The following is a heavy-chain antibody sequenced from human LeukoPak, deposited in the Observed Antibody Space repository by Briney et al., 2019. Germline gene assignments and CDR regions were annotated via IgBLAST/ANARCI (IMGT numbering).Heavy chain of an antibody. CDR2: ISGSGGST. CDR1: GFTFSSYA. V-gene: IGHV3-23*01. Sequence: GGSLRLSCAASGFTFSSYAMSWVRQAPGKGLEWVSAISGSGGSTYYADSVKGRFTISRDNSKNALYLQMNSLRAEDTAVYYCAKENGYYYDSSVLLGYWGQGTLVTVSS. CDR3: AKENGYYYDSSVLLGY. J-gene: IGHJ4*02. D-gene: IGHD3-22*01.